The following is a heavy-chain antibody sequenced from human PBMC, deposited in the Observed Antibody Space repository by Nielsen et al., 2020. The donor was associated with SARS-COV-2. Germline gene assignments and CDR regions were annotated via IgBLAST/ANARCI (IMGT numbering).Heavy chain of an antibody. D-gene: IGHD6-25*01. Sequence: WIRQHPGKGLEWIGYIYYSGSTYYNRSLKSRITISADTSKNQFSLKVSSMTAADTAVYYCARAALDYDYGMDVWGQGTTVTVSS. CDR3: ARAALDYDYGMDV. CDR2: IYYSGST. J-gene: IGHJ6*02. V-gene: IGHV4-31*02.